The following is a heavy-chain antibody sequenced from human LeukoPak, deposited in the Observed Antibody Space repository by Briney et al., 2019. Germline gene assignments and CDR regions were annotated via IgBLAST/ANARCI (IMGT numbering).Heavy chain of an antibody. Sequence: SETLSLTCAVYGGSFSGYYWSWIRQPPGKGLQWIGGINHSGSTNSNPSLKSRVTMSADPSKNQVSLRLISVTAADTAIYYCARHRDSLGFHNWFDPWGQGTLVSVSS. CDR1: GGSFSGYY. D-gene: IGHD3-16*01. J-gene: IGHJ5*02. V-gene: IGHV4-34*01. CDR3: ARHRDSLGFHNWFDP. CDR2: INHSGST.